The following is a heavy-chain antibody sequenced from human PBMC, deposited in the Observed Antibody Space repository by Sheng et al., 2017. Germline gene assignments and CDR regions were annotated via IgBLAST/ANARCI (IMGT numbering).Heavy chain of an antibody. J-gene: IGHJ4*02. D-gene: IGHD2-21*01. CDR3: TRLRPIAYLVGYSDE. CDR2: ISSYNGET. Sequence: HLVQSGGEVKNPGASVKVYCKSSGAPFSGFDISWVRQAPGQGLEWMGWISSYNGETRFSQKFQDRVTLTMDKSAITTSMELRSLRSDDTAVYYCTRLRPIAYLVGYSDEWGQGTLVIVSS. CDR1: GAPFSGFD. V-gene: IGHV1-18*01.